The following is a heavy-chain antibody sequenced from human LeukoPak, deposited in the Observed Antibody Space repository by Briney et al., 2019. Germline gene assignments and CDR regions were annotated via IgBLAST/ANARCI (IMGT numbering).Heavy chain of an antibody. J-gene: IGHJ6*03. CDR3: ARATGGKKKILRFLEWSPENCYYYMDV. Sequence: GASVKVSCKASGYTFTSYGISWVRQAPGQGLEWMGWISAYNGNTNYAQKLQGRVTMTTDTSTSTAYMELRSLRSDDTAVYYCARATGGKKKILRFLEWSPENCYYYMDVWGKGTTVTVSS. V-gene: IGHV1-18*01. CDR2: ISAYNGNT. CDR1: GYTFTSYG. D-gene: IGHD3-3*01.